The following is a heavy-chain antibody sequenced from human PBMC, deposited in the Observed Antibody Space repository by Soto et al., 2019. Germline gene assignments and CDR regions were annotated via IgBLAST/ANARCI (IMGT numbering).Heavy chain of an antibody. D-gene: IGHD6-6*01. V-gene: IGHV3-30-3*01. CDR1: GFTFNTYA. J-gene: IGHJ6*02. CDR3: ARVPGSSSSWVAGYYYGLDV. CDR2: ISYDGSVK. Sequence: QVQLVESGGGVVQPGRSLRLSCAASGFTFNTYAMHWIRQAPGKGLQWVAIISYDGSVKYYADSVKGRFTISRDNAKNTLSLQMNSLTTEDTAVYSCARVPGSSSSWVAGYYYGLDVWGQGTTDTVSS.